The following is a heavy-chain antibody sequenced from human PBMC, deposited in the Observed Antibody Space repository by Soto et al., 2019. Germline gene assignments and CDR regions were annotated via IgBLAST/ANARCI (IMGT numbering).Heavy chain of an antibody. CDR2: IYWDDDK. CDR3: ARSLGQSPPDY. D-gene: IGHD3-10*01. V-gene: IGHV2-5*02. CDR1: GFSLSTRGVA. Sequence: SGPTLVNPTETLTLTCSFSGFSLSTRGVAVGWLRQPPGKALEWLTLIYWDDDKRFSPSLKSRLTITRDTSKNQVALIMTDMDPVDTATYFCARSLGQSPPDYWGQGTLVTVSS. J-gene: IGHJ4*02.